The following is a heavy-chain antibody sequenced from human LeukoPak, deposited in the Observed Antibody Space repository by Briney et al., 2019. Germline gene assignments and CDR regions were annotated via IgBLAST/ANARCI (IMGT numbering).Heavy chain of an antibody. CDR3: ARLNGGSCDY. J-gene: IGHJ4*02. V-gene: IGHV4-39*01. D-gene: IGHD2-15*01. Sequence: PSETLSLTCTVSGGSISSSSYYWGWIRQPPGKGLEWIGGIYYSGSTYYNPSLKSRVTISVDTSKNQFSLKLSSVTAADTAVYYCARLNGGSCDYWGQGTLVTVSS. CDR1: GGSISSSSYY. CDR2: IYYSGST.